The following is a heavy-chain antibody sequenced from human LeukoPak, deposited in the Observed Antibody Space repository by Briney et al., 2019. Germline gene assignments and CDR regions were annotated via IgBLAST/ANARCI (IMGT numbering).Heavy chain of an antibody. CDR1: GGTFNSYV. CDR3: ARNPSTYGDRTFDY. V-gene: IGHV1-69*13. CDR2: IIPIFGTA. J-gene: IGHJ4*02. D-gene: IGHD4-17*01. Sequence: SVEVSCKASGGTFNSYVISWVRQAPGQGLEWMGGIIPIFGTANYAQKFQGRVTITADESTSTAYMELSSLRSEDTAVYYCARNPSTYGDRTFDYWGQGTLVTVSS.